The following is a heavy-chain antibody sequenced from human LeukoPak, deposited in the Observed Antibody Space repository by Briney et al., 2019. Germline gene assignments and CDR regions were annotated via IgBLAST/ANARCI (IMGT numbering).Heavy chain of an antibody. CDR1: GDSVSGVY. J-gene: IGHJ3*02. Sequence: SETLSLTCTVSGDSVSGVYWSWIRQPPGKGLEWIGYIYYSGSTNYNPSLKSRVTISVDTSKNQFSLKLSSVTAADTAVYYCARGTLRYFDWFPTSGIDAFDIWGQGTMVTVSS. V-gene: IGHV4-59*02. CDR3: ARGTLRYFDWFPTSGIDAFDI. D-gene: IGHD3-9*01. CDR2: IYYSGST.